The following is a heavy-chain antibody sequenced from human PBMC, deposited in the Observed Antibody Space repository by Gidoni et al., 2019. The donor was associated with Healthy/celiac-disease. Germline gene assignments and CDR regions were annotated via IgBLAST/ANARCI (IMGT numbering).Heavy chain of an antibody. V-gene: IGHV1-3*01. Sequence: QVQLVQSGSEVKKPGASVKVSFKASGSTFTTYAMHWVRQAPGQRLEWMGWINAGNGNTKYSQKFQGRVNINRDTSASTAYMELSSLRSEDTAVYYCARDFSGNDVITSWDYWGQGTLVTVSS. CDR1: GSTFTTYA. CDR2: INAGNGNT. J-gene: IGHJ4*02. CDR3: ARDFSGNDVITSWDY. D-gene: IGHD1-1*01.